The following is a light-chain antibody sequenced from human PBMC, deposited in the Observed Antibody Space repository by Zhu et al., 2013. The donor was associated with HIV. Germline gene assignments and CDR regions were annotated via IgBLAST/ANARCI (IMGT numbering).Light chain of an antibody. CDR3: SSYTSSSTLD. CDR2: EVS. V-gene: IGLV2-14*01. CDR1: SSDIGDYNY. J-gene: IGLJ2*01. Sequence: QSALTQPASVSGSPGQSITIACTGASSDIGDYNYVSWYQQYPGRAPKLMIYEVSNRPSGVSNRFSGSKSGNTASLTISGLQAEDEADYYCSSYTSSSTLDFGGGTKLTVL.